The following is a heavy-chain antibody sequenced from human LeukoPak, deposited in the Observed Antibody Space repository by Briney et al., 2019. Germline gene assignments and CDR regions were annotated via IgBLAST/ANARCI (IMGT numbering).Heavy chain of an antibody. D-gene: IGHD1-14*01. CDR1: GGSLSSYF. Sequence: PSETLSLTCTVSGGSLSSYFWGWIRQPPGKGLGWIRYIYYSGSTNYSPSLKSRVTISVDTSQNQFSLRLSSVTAADTAVYYCARRSPPDHYYFDYWGQGTLVTVSS. CDR2: IYYSGST. J-gene: IGHJ4*02. CDR3: ARRSPPDHYYFDY. V-gene: IGHV4-59*08.